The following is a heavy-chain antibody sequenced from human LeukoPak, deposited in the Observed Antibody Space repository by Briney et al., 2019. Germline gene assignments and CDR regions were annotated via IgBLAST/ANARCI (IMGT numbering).Heavy chain of an antibody. CDR1: GGSISSYY. CDR3: ARGRRTAVVTDFDY. J-gene: IGHJ4*02. Sequence: SETLSLTCTVSGGSISSYYWTWIRQPPGKGLEWIGYIHNSGSSRSHPSLNSRVTMSVDTSKSQSSLKLTSVTAADTAVYYCARGRRTAVVTDFDYWGQGILVTVSA. V-gene: IGHV4-59*01. D-gene: IGHD2-21*02. CDR2: IHNSGSS.